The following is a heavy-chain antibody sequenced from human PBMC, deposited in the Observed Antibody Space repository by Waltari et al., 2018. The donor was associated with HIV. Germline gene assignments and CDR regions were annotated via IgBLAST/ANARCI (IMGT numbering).Heavy chain of an antibody. D-gene: IGHD6-6*01. J-gene: IGHJ4*02. V-gene: IGHV3-11*01. CDR2: ISPSGNII. CDR3: ARDFSSSSGFDS. CDR1: AFSFSDYY. Sequence: QVQLVESGGGLVKPGGSLRLSCATSAFSFSDYYMSWIRQAPGKVLGWLSYISPSGNIIHYGDSIKGRFTISRDNAKKSLFLQMNSLRAEDTAVYYCARDFSSSSGFDSWGQGTLVTVSS.